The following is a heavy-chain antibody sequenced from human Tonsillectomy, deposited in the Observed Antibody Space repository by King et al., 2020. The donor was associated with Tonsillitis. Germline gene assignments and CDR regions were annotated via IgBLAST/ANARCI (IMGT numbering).Heavy chain of an antibody. CDR2: ISSSSSTI. D-gene: IGHD2-15*01. CDR3: ARDSTCPYICARGRSSYKSDALCAFDI. CDR1: GFTFSNYN. Sequence: VQLVESGGGLVQPGGSLRLSCAASGFTFSNYNMNWVRQAPGKGLEWVSYISSSSSTIYYADSVKGRFTISRDNAKSSLSLQMNSLRAEDTAVYYCARDSTCPYICARGRSSYKSDALCAFDIWGQGAMGTVS. V-gene: IGHV3-48*01. J-gene: IGHJ3*02.